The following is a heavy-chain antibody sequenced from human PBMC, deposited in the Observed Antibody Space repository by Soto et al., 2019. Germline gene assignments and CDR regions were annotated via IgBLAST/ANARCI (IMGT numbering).Heavy chain of an antibody. V-gene: IGHV1-69*13. CDR3: ARDSVRDRVWYALDY. CDR1: GGTFSSYA. Sequence: ASVNVSHKASGGTFSSYAISWVRQAPGQGLEWMGGIIPIFGTANYAQKLQGRVTITADESTSTADMELSSLRSEDTAVYYCARDSVRDRVWYALDYWGQGTLVTVSS. D-gene: IGHD3-10*01. CDR2: IIPIFGTA. J-gene: IGHJ4*02.